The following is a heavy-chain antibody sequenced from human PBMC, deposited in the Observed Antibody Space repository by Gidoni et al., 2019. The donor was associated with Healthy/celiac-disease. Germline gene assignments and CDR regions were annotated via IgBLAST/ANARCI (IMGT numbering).Heavy chain of an antibody. Sequence: QVQLVESGGGVVQPGRSLRLSCAASGFNLSSYGMHWVRQAPGKGREWVAVISYDGSNKYYADSVKGRFTISRDNSKNTLYLQMNSLRAEETAVYYCAKGDEDNWNFVEAFDIWGQGTMVTVSS. D-gene: IGHD1-7*01. V-gene: IGHV3-30*18. CDR2: ISYDGSNK. CDR3: AKGDEDNWNFVEAFDI. J-gene: IGHJ3*02. CDR1: GFNLSSYG.